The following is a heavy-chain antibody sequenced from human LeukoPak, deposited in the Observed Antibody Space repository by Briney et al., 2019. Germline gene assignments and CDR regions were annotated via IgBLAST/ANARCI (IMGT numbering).Heavy chain of an antibody. CDR2: IWYDGSNK. V-gene: IGHV3-33*01. Sequence: PGRSLRLSCAASGFTFSSHGMHWVRQAPGKGLEWVAVIWYDGSNKYYADSVKGRFTISRDNSKNTLYLQMNSLRAEDTAVYYCARVPHRGVATIINFDYWGQGTLVTVSS. CDR3: ARVPHRGVATIINFDY. D-gene: IGHD5-12*01. CDR1: GFTFSSHG. J-gene: IGHJ4*02.